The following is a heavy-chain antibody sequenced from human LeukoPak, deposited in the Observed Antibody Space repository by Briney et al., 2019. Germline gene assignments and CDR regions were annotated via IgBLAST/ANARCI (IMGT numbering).Heavy chain of an antibody. D-gene: IGHD6-19*01. Sequence: GGSLRLSCVVSGFSFSNAWMTWVRQAPGKGLEWVGRIKSKTNGGTPDYAAPVKGRFTISRDDSKSTPYLQMNSLETEDTATYYCATEGGSGWYGHFDHWGQGTLVTVSS. J-gene: IGHJ4*02. CDR2: IKSKTNGGTP. V-gene: IGHV3-15*01. CDR1: GFSFSNAW. CDR3: ATEGGSGWYGHFDH.